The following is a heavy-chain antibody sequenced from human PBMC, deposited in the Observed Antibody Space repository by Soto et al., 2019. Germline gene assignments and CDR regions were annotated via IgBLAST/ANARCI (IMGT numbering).Heavy chain of an antibody. J-gene: IGHJ6*02. D-gene: IGHD3-3*02. CDR2: INPSGGST. CDR1: GYTFTSYY. Sequence: ASVKVSCEACGYTFTSYYMHWVRQAPGQGLEWMGIINPSGGSTSYAQKFQGRVTMTRDTSTSTVYMELSSLRSEDTAVYYCSLAVRRDYYYGMDVWGQGTTVTVS. V-gene: IGHV1-46*01. CDR3: SLAVRRDYYYGMDV.